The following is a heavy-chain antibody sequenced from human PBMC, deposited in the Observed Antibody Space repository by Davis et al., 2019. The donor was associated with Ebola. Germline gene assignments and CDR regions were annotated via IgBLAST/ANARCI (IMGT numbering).Heavy chain of an antibody. CDR3: ATITMVRGVGP. J-gene: IGHJ5*02. CDR1: GFTVSSNY. D-gene: IGHD3-10*01. CDR2: IYSGGST. V-gene: IGHV3-66*01. Sequence: GESLKISCAASGFTVSSNYMSWVRQAPGKGLEWVSVIYSGGSTYYADSVKGRFTISRDNSKNTLYLQMNSLRAEDTAVYYCATITMVRGVGPWGQGTLVTVSS.